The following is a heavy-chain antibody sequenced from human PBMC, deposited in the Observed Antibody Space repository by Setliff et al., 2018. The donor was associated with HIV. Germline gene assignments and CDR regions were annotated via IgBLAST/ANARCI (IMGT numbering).Heavy chain of an antibody. Sequence: GASVKVSCKASGGTFSSYGITWVRQAPGQGLEWMGGSTPILDTTNYAQKFQGRVTITTDESTNTVYMELSSLRSDDTAVYYCARESACSSTSCPKVLDYWGQGTLVTVSS. CDR2: STPILDTT. V-gene: IGHV1-69*05. D-gene: IGHD2-2*01. CDR1: GGTFSSYG. CDR3: ARESACSSTSCPKVLDY. J-gene: IGHJ4*02.